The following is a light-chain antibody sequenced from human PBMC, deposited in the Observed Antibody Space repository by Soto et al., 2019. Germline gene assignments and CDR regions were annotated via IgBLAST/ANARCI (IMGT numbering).Light chain of an antibody. CDR2: DAS. Sequence: DIQMTQSPSSLSASVGDRFTITFQASQNIDNYLNWYQQKPGKAPNLLIYDASSLKTGVPSRFSGSGSGTDFTLTISSLQPEDFATYFCQQANSFPLTFGGGTKVDIK. CDR3: QQANSFPLT. CDR1: QNIDNY. J-gene: IGKJ4*01. V-gene: IGKV1-33*01.